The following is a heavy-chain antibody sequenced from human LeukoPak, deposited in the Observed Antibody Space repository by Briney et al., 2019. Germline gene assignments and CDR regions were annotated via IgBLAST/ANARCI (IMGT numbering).Heavy chain of an antibody. D-gene: IGHD2-8*02. CDR2: ISNDGNEK. CDR1: GFTFSAYV. Sequence: PGRSLRLSCEASGFTFSAYVMHWVRQAPGKGLECVAVISNDGNEKYYADSVKGRFSISRDNSKNTLYLQMSSLRTEDTAVYYCVRDGGYTGGWTSGAGDYWGQGTLVTVSS. J-gene: IGHJ4*01. CDR3: VRDGGYTGGWTSGAGDY. V-gene: IGHV3-30*04.